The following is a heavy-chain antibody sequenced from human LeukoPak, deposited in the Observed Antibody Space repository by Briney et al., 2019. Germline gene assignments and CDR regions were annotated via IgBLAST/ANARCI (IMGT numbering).Heavy chain of an antibody. J-gene: IGHJ4*02. CDR3: TTDTFGARAS. D-gene: IGHD3-10*01. CDR2: INEDGRST. CDR1: GYTFSRYW. V-gene: IGHV3-74*01. Sequence: PGGSLRLSCAASGYTFSRYWMHWVRQGPGKGLVWVSRINEDGRSTSYAESVRGRFTISRDNAKNTLYLQMNSLRAEDAAVYYCTTDTFGARASWGQGTLVTVSS.